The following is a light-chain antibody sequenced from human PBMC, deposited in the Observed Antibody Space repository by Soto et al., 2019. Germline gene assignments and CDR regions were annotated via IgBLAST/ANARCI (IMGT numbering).Light chain of an antibody. CDR1: QSISSW. CDR2: KAS. J-gene: IGKJ4*01. Sequence: DIQMTQSPSTLSASVGDRVTITCRASQSISSWLAWYQHKPEKAPNLLIYKASSLESGVPSRFRGSGSGTEFTLTVSSLQPDDFATYYCQQYDSYPLTFGGGTKVEIK. CDR3: QQYDSYPLT. V-gene: IGKV1-5*03.